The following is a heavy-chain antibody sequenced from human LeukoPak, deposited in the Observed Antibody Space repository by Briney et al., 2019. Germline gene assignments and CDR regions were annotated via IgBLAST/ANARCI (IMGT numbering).Heavy chain of an antibody. CDR1: GFTFSSYA. V-gene: IGHV3-23*01. J-gene: IGHJ5*02. D-gene: IGHD6-13*01. Sequence: GGSLRLSCAAPGFTFSSYAMSWVRQTPGKGLEWVSDISDTGGSTYYADSVKGRFTISRDNSKNTLYLQMNTLRAEDTAVYYCASLPFPRSSRYWVDPWGQGTLVTVSS. CDR2: ISDTGGST. CDR3: ASLPFPRSSRYWVDP.